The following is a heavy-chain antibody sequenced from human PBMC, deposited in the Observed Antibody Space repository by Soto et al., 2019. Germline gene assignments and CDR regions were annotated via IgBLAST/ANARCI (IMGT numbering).Heavy chain of an antibody. CDR3: ARDHAAVAGTSAFDY. CDR2: IIPIFGTA. D-gene: IGHD6-19*01. Sequence: QVQLVQSGAEVKKPGSSVKVSCKASGGTFSSYASSWVRQAPGQGLEWMGGIIPIFGTANYAQKFQGRVTITADESTSTAYMELSSLRSEDTAVYYGARDHAAVAGTSAFDYWGQGTLVTVSS. J-gene: IGHJ4*02. CDR1: GGTFSSYA. V-gene: IGHV1-69*01.